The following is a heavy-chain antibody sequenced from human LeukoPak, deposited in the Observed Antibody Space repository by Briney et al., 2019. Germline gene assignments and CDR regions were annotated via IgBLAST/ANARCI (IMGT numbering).Heavy chain of an antibody. CDR2: IYYSGST. V-gene: IGHV4-39*01. Sequence: PSETLSLICTVSGGSISSSSYYWGWIRQPPGKGLEWIGSIYYSGSTYYNPSLKSRVTISVDTSKNQFSLKLSSVTAADTAVYYCARPGYSRDHDAFDIWGQGTMVTVSS. CDR3: ARPGYSRDHDAFDI. J-gene: IGHJ3*02. CDR1: GGSISSSSYY. D-gene: IGHD6-13*01.